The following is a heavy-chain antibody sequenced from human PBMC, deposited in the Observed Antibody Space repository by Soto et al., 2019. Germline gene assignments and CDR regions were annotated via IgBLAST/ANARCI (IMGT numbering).Heavy chain of an antibody. J-gene: IGHJ5*02. D-gene: IGHD2-8*02. V-gene: IGHV4-4*02. CDR3: ARHEGWTGPDQ. Sequence: SETLSLTCAVSGASIGSGGWWSWVRQPPGKGLEWIAEIFHDGNTNYSPSLKSRVTISVDESQNQFSLNVYSVTAADTAVYYCARHEGWTGPDQWGQGTLVTVSS. CDR1: GASIGSGGW. CDR2: IFHDGNT.